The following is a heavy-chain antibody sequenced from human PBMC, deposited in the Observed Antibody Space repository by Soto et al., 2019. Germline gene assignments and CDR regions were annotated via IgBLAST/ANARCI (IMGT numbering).Heavy chain of an antibody. CDR1: GFTFSSYW. V-gene: IGHV3-30*03. Sequence: GGSLRLSCAASGFTFSSYWMHWVRQVPGKGLEWVAVISYDGSEEYYADSVKGRFTISRDNSKKTQYLQMNSLRVEDTAVYYCAHRRSSSSTYYFDYWGQGTLVTV. CDR3: AHRRSSSSTYYFDY. J-gene: IGHJ4*02. CDR2: ISYDGSEE. D-gene: IGHD6-13*01.